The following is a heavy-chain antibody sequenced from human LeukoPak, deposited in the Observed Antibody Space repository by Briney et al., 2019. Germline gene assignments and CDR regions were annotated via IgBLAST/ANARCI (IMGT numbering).Heavy chain of an antibody. CDR2: IYHSGST. J-gene: IGHJ5*02. D-gene: IGHD3-3*01. CDR1: GYSISSGYY. CDR3: ARHASLPYDFWSGAAGWFDP. V-gene: IGHV4-38-2*02. Sequence: KPSETLSLTCTVSGYSISSGYYWGWIRQPPGKGLEWIGSIYHSGSTYYNPSLKSRVTISVDTSKNQFSLKLSSVPAADTAVYYCARHASLPYDFWSGAAGWFDPWGQGTLVTVSS.